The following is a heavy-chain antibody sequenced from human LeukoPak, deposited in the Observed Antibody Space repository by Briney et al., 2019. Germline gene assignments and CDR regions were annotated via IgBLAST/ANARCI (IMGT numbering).Heavy chain of an antibody. CDR2: IRSDGGAK. V-gene: IGHV3-30*02. CDR1: GFTFSSYG. Sequence: GGSLRLSCAASGFTFSSYGIHWVRQAPGKGLEWVTFIRSDGGAKYYADSVKGRFTISRDNSKNTLYLQMNSLRPNDTAMYHCAKRSLVDPWGQGTLVTVSS. J-gene: IGHJ5*02. CDR3: AKRSLVDP.